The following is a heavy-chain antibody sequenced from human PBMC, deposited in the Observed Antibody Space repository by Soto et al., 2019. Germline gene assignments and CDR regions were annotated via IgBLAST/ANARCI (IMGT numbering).Heavy chain of an antibody. Sequence: SVKVSCKASGGTFSSYAISWVRQAPGQGLEWMGGIIPIFGTANYAQKFQGRVTITADESTSTAYMELSSLRSEDTAVYYCASRYYYDSSGYYHPDAFDIWGQGTMVSVSS. CDR3: ASRYYYDSSGYYHPDAFDI. D-gene: IGHD3-22*01. CDR1: GGTFSSYA. CDR2: IIPIFGTA. V-gene: IGHV1-69*13. J-gene: IGHJ3*02.